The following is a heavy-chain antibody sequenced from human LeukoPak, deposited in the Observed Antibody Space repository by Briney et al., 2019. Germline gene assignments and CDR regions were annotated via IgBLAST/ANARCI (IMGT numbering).Heavy chain of an antibody. CDR1: GYTFTAYY. V-gene: IGHV1-2*02. CDR2: INPKTGDT. CDR3: ARDWGIIVSGVYFDL. D-gene: IGHD2/OR15-2a*01. J-gene: IGHJ4*02. Sequence: ASVNVSCKASGYTFTAYYLHWVRQAPGQGLEWMGWINPKTGDTSYARKFQGRVTMTRDTSINTAYIELSSLTSDDTAVYFCARDWGIIVSGVYFDLWGQGTLVTVSS.